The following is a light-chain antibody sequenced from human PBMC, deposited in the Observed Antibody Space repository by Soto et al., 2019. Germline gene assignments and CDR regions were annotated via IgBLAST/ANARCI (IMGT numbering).Light chain of an antibody. CDR3: QSYDRTSPVV. J-gene: IGLJ2*01. V-gene: IGLV6-57*04. Sequence: NFMLTQPHSVSESPGKTVTISCTRSSGSIADHYVQWFQQRPGSAPITVISRHNERPSGVPGRFSGSIDISSNSASLTISGLKIEDEADYYCQSYDRTSPVVFGGGTKLTVL. CDR1: SGSIADHY. CDR2: RHN.